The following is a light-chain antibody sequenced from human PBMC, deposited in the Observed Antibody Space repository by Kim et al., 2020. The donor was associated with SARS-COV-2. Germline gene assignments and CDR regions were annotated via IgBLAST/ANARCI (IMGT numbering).Light chain of an antibody. J-gene: IGKJ4*01. CDR2: GAS. CDR1: QSVSSN. Sequence: PGARATPSCRASQSVSSNLAWYQQKPGQAPRLLIYGASTRATGIPARFSGSGSGTEFTLTISSLQSEDFAVYYCQQYNNWPPLTFGGGTKVDIK. V-gene: IGKV3-15*01. CDR3: QQYNNWPPLT.